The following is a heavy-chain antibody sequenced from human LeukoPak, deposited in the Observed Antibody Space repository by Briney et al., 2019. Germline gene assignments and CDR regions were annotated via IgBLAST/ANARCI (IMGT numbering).Heavy chain of an antibody. D-gene: IGHD3-22*01. J-gene: IGHJ4*02. CDR3: ARQGNYYDSSGYFVY. V-gene: IGHV4-4*09. Sequence: PSETLSLTCTVSGGSISSYYWSWIRQPPGKGLEWIGYIYTSGSTNYNPSLKSRVAISVDTSKNQFSLKLSSVTAADTAVYYCARQGNYYDSSGYFVYWGQGTLVTVSS. CDR1: GGSISSYY. CDR2: IYTSGST.